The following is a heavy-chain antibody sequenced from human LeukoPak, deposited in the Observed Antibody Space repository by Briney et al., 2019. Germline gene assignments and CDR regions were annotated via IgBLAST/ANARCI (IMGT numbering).Heavy chain of an antibody. J-gene: IGHJ4*02. V-gene: IGHV4-39*07. D-gene: IGHD3-10*01. CDR1: GGSISSSSYY. Sequence: SETLSLTCTVSGGSISSSSYYWGWIRQPPGKGLEWIGSIYYSGSTYYNPSLKSRVTISVDTSKNQFSLKLSSVTAADTAVYYCARDDSGRYYFDYWGQGTLVTVSS. CDR2: IYYSGST. CDR3: ARDDSGRYYFDY.